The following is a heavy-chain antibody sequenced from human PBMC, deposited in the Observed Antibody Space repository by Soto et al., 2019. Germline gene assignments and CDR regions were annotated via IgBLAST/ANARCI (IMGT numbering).Heavy chain of an antibody. CDR3: ARDPRREQLGLFDY. CDR1: GFTFSNFA. J-gene: IGHJ4*02. D-gene: IGHD6-6*01. Sequence: VGSLRLSCAASGFTFSNFAMSWVRQAPGKGLEWVSVISASAGTTYYADSVKGRFIISRDNSKNTVYLQINSLRADDTAVYYCARDPRREQLGLFDYWGQGTLVTVSS. V-gene: IGHV3-23*01. CDR2: ISASAGTT.